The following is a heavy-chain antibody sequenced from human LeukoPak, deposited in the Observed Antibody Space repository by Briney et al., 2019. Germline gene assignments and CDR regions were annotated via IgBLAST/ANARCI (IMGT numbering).Heavy chain of an antibody. CDR3: ARDPPYRYCTNGVCGDYYYYYGMDV. J-gene: IGHJ6*02. V-gene: IGHV3-30-3*01. D-gene: IGHD2-8*01. CDR2: ISYDGSNK. CDR1: GFTFSSYA. Sequence: GGSLRLSCAASGFTFSSYAMHWVRQAPGKGLEWVAVISYDGSNKYYADSVKGRFTIFRDNSKNTLYLQMNSLRAEDTAVYYCARDPPYRYCTNGVCGDYYYYYGMDVWGQGTTVTVSS.